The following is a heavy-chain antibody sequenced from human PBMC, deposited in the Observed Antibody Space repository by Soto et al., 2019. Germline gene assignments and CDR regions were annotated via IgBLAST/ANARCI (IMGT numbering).Heavy chain of an antibody. Sequence: GGSLRLSCAASGFTFSSYWMSWVRQAPGKGLEWVANIKQDGSEKYYVDSVKGRFTISRDNAKNSLYLQMNSLRAEDTAVYYCAREYYDILTGYYHTTLNNWFDPWGQGTLVTVSS. CDR2: IKQDGSEK. V-gene: IGHV3-7*04. CDR3: AREYYDILTGYYHTTLNNWFDP. J-gene: IGHJ5*02. D-gene: IGHD3-9*01. CDR1: GFTFSSYW.